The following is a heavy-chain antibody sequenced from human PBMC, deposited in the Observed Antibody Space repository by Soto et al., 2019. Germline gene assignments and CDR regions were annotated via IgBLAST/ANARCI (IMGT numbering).Heavy chain of an antibody. D-gene: IGHD6-13*01. CDR3: ARDRVYSSSWVDY. CDR2: ISYDGSNK. V-gene: IGHV3-30-3*01. CDR1: GFTFSSYA. J-gene: IGHJ4*02. Sequence: QVQLVESGGGVVQPGRSLRLSCAASGFTFSSYAMHWVRQAPGKGLEWVAVISYDGSNKYYAGSVKGRFTISRDNSKNTLYLQMNSLRAEDTAVYYCARDRVYSSSWVDYWGQGTLVTVSS.